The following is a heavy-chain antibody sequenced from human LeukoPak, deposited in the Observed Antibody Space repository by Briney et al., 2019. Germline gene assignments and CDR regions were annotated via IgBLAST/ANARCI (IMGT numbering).Heavy chain of an antibody. CDR3: ARDGYSRGWYGSEDAFDI. CDR1: GFTFSDYY. Sequence: GGSLRLSCAASGFTFSDYYMSWIRQSPGQGLEWVSYISSSSSYTNYADSVKGRFTIYRDNTKNSLYLKMTGLRAESRAVYYCARDGYSRGWYGSEDAFDIWGQGTMVTVSS. J-gene: IGHJ3*02. V-gene: IGHV3-11*06. CDR2: ISSSSSYT. D-gene: IGHD6-19*01.